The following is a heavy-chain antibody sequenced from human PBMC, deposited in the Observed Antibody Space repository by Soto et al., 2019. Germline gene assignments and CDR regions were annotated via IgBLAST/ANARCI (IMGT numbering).Heavy chain of an antibody. V-gene: IGHV4-4*02. CDR3: ARLVYDTRLNYMYFDF. D-gene: IGHD3-10*01. Sequence: PSETLSLTCAVYGVSISSGNWWTWVRQSPQRCLEYIGEIFHDGTANYYPSFERRVAISVDTSKNQFSLKLTSVTAADTAIYFCARLVYDTRLNYMYFDFWGQGTLVTVSS. CDR1: GVSISSGNW. CDR2: IFHDGTA. J-gene: IGHJ4*02.